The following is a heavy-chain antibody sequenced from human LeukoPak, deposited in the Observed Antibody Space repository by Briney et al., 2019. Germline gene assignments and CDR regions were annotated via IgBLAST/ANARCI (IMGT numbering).Heavy chain of an antibody. D-gene: IGHD5-18*01. Sequence: GRSLRLSCAASGFTFSSYAMSWVRQAPGKGLEWVSAISGSGGSTYYADSVKGRFTISRDNSKNTLYLQMSSLRAEDTAVYYCAKGRYSYGFVDYWGQGTLVTVSS. CDR3: AKGRYSYGFVDY. J-gene: IGHJ4*02. V-gene: IGHV3-23*01. CDR2: ISGSGGST. CDR1: GFTFSSYA.